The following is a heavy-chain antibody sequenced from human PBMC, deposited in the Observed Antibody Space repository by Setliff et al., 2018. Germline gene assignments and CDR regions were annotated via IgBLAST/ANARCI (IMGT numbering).Heavy chain of an antibody. V-gene: IGHV4-34*12. CDR1: GGSFSGYY. D-gene: IGHD2-15*01. J-gene: IGHJ6*03. CDR3: ARIRLCGGRVICPPGRYVDV. CDR2: ILHSGNI. Sequence: SETLSLTCAVYGGSFSGYYWSWIRQPPGKRLEWIGEILHSGNINYNPSLKSRVTISMDTSKNQFSLKVNSVTAADRAVYYCARIRLCGGRVICPPGRYVDVWGKGTTVTVSS.